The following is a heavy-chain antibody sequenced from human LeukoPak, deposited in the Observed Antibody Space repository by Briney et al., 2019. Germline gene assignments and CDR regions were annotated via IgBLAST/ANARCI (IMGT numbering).Heavy chain of an antibody. J-gene: IGHJ5*02. D-gene: IGHD6-6*01. CDR3: AKVIGARPFDP. V-gene: IGHV3-23*01. CDR2: ISGSGSST. Sequence: PGGPLRLSCTASGFTFSSFAMTLVRQAPGKGLECVSVISGSGSSTYYADSVKGRFTISRDNSKNTVYLQVNRLRVEDTAIYYCAKVIGARPFDPWGQGTLVTVSS. CDR1: GFTFSSFA.